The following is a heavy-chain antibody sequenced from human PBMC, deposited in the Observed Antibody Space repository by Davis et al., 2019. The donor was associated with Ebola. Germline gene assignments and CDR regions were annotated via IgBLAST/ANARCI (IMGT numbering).Heavy chain of an antibody. Sequence: ASVKVSCKASGYIFSRYYMHWVRQAPGQGLEWMGIINPSGGSTSYAQKFQGRVTMTRDTSTSTVYMELSSLRSEDTAVYYCARHSVGATSTDAFDIWGQGTMVTVSS. CDR3: ARHSVGATSTDAFDI. CDR2: INPSGGST. D-gene: IGHD1-26*01. CDR1: GYIFSRYY. J-gene: IGHJ3*02. V-gene: IGHV1-46*03.